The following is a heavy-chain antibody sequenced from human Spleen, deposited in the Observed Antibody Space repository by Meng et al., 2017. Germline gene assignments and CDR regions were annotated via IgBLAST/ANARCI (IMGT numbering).Heavy chain of an antibody. D-gene: IGHD4-11*01. CDR3: ARGPTTMAHDFDY. CDR1: GWCFCDYS. Sequence: VQVRGGVPVLLLPSVPLSVAVVGSGWCFCDYSWSWNRQATGKGLKWIRKINHSRSSNSNPTIESRATISVYTYQNYLSLKLVSVTAADAAVYYCARGPTTMAHDFDYWGQGTLVTVSS. V-gene: IGHV4-34*01. CDR2: INHSRSS. J-gene: IGHJ4*02.